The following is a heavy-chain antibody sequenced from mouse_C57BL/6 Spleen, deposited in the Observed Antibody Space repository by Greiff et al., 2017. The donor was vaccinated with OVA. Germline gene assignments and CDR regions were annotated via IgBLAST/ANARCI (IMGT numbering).Heavy chain of an antibody. D-gene: IGHD1-1*01. V-gene: IGHV1-39*01. CDR3: ARSKLVNYYGSSYGYFDV. CDR2: INPNYGTT. Sequence: LVESGPELVKPGASVKISCKASGYSFTDYNMNWVKQSNGKSLEWIGVINPNYGTTSYNQKFKGKATLTVDQSSSTAYMQLNSLTSEDSAVYYCARSKLVNYYGSSYGYFDVWGTGTTVTVSS. CDR1: GYSFTDYN. J-gene: IGHJ1*03.